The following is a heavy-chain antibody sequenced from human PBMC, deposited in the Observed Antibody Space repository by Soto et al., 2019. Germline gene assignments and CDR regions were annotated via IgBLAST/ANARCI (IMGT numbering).Heavy chain of an antibody. V-gene: IGHV4-61*01. CDR3: ARVLYYDSSGYYTHYYGMDV. CDR2: IYYSGST. CDR1: GGSVSSGSYY. Sequence: PSETLSLTCTVSGGSVSSGSYYWSWIRQPPGKGLEWIGYIYYSGSTNYNPSLKSRVTISVDTSKNQFSLELSSVTAADTAVYYCARVLYYDSSGYYTHYYGMDVWGQGTTVTVSS. D-gene: IGHD3-22*01. J-gene: IGHJ6*02.